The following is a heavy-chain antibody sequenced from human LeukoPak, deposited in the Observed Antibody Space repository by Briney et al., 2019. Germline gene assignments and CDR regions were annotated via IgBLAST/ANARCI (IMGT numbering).Heavy chain of an antibody. CDR2: ISSSGSTI. V-gene: IGHV3-48*04. CDR3: ARVTFGGVKSPPGSLDY. J-gene: IGHJ4*02. D-gene: IGHD3-16*01. Sequence: GGSLRLSCAVSGLTFSTYTMSWVRQAPGKGLEWVSYISSSGSTIYYADSVKGRFTISRDNAKNSLYLQMNSLRAEDTAVYYCARVTFGGVKSPPGSLDYWGQGTLVTVSS. CDR1: GLTFSTYT.